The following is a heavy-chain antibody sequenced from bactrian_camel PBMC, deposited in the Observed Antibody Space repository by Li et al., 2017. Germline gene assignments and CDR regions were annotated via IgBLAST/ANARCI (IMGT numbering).Heavy chain of an antibody. Sequence: QLVESGGGSVQAGGSLRLSCAASGFTFSSAWMYWVRQAPGKGLEWMSKVGRDNSDTAVAEVVKGRFTISKDNAKNTLYLQMNSLKPEDTGIYACATVVCALWVRVADFGYWGQGTQVTVS. CDR1: GFTFSSAW. J-gene: IGHJ6*01. V-gene: IGHV3S6*01. CDR2: VGRDNSDT. CDR3: ATVVCALWVRVADFGY. D-gene: IGHD5*01.